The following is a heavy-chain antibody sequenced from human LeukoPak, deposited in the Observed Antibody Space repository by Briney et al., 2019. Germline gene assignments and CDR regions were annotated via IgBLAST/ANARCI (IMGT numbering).Heavy chain of an antibody. CDR2: IYYSGST. CDR3: ARDLLTTLDY. CDR1: GGSISSGGYY. Sequence: SQTLSLTCTVSGGSISSGGYYWSWIRQHPGKGREWIGYIYYSGSTYYNPSLKSRVTISVDTSKNQFSLKLSSVTAADTAVYYCARDLLTTLDYWGQGTLVTVSS. V-gene: IGHV4-31*03. J-gene: IGHJ4*02. D-gene: IGHD2-15*01.